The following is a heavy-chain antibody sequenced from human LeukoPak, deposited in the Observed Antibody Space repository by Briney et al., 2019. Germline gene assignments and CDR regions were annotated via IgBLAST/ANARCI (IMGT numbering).Heavy chain of an antibody. V-gene: IGHV3-30-3*01. D-gene: IGHD2/OR15-2a*01. Sequence: PGGSLRLSCAASGFTFSSYAIHWVRQAPGKGLEWVAVISYDGSNKYYADSVKGRFTISRDNSKNTLYLQMNSLRAEDTAVYYCARVREYPSDAFDIWGQGTLVTVSS. J-gene: IGHJ3*02. CDR3: ARVREYPSDAFDI. CDR2: ISYDGSNK. CDR1: GFTFSSYA.